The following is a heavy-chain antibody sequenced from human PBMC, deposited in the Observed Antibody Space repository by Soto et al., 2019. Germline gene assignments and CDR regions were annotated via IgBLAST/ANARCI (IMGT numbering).Heavy chain of an antibody. D-gene: IGHD1-26*01. V-gene: IGHV3-30*03. Sequence: GGSLRLSCAACGFTFSRYGMHWVRQAPGKGLEWVAVISYDGSNKYYADSVKGRFTISRDNSKNTLYLQMNSLRAEDTAVYYCARSPYSGSYYGYYYYGMDVWGQGTTVTVSS. CDR1: GFTFSRYG. J-gene: IGHJ6*02. CDR2: ISYDGSNK. CDR3: ARSPYSGSYYGYYYYGMDV.